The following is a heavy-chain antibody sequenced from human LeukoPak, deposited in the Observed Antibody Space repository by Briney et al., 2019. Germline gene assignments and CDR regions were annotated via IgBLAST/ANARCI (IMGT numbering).Heavy chain of an antibody. CDR3: ARLAVAQTGLFDY. CDR1: GYIFTSYY. V-gene: IGHV1-46*01. Sequence: ASVKVSCKASGYIFTSYYMHWVRQAPGQGLEWMGIINPSNGYTTYAQKFQGRVTMTRDTSTSTVYMELSSLGSEDTAVYYCARLAVAQTGLFDYWGQGTLVTVSS. D-gene: IGHD6-19*01. CDR2: INPSNGYT. J-gene: IGHJ4*02.